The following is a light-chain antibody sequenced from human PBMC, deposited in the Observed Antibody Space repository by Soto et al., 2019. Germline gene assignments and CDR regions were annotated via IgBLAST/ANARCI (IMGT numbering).Light chain of an antibody. CDR2: DVS. CDR3: SSYTSSSTLGV. Sequence: QSALTQPASVSGSPGQSITISCTGTSSDVGGYNYVSWYQQHPGKAPKPMIYDVSNRPSGVSNRFSGSKSGNTASLTISGVQAEDEADYYCSSYTSSSTLGVFGTGTKLTVL. J-gene: IGLJ1*01. CDR1: SSDVGGYNY. V-gene: IGLV2-14*01.